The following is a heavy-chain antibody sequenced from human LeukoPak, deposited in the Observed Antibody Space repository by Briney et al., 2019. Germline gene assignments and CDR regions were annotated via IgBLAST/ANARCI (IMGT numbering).Heavy chain of an antibody. D-gene: IGHD3-3*02. V-gene: IGHV3-66*02. J-gene: IGHJ4*02. CDR2: IYSGGST. Sequence: GGSLRLSCAASGSTVSSNYMSWVRQAPGKGLEWVSVIYSGGSTYYADSVKGRFTISRDNSKNTLYLQMNSLRAEDTAVYYCARAFRTFGVVPPDYWGQGTLVSVSS. CDR3: ARAFRTFGVVPPDY. CDR1: GSTVSSNY.